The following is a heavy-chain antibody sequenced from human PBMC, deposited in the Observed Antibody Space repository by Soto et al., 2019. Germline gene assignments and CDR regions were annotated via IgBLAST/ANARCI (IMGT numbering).Heavy chain of an antibody. D-gene: IGHD2-21*02. J-gene: IGHJ4*02. CDR2: ISGGGSSS. CDR3: AHKCGVDCHSVCIY. V-gene: IGHV3-23*01. CDR1: GFTFSNYA. Sequence: EVQLLESGGGVVQPGGSLRLSCAASGFTFSNYAMSWVRQAPGKGLEWVSGISGGGSSSYYADSVKGRFTISRDNSKNPLYVEMDSLRAEDTAVYDCAHKCGVDCHSVCIYGGLGSLVIVTS.